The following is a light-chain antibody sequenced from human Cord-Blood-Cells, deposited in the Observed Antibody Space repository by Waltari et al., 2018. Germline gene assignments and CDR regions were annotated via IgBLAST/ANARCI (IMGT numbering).Light chain of an antibody. V-gene: IGLV2-11*01. CDR1: SSDVGGYNY. CDR3: CSYAGSYTFYV. J-gene: IGLJ1*01. Sequence: QSALTQPRSVSGSPGQSVTISCTGTSSDVGGYNYVSWYQQHPGKAPKRMIYDVSKRPSGVPDRFSGSKSGNTAPLTISGLQAEDEADYYCCSYAGSYTFYVFGTGTKVTVL. CDR2: DVS.